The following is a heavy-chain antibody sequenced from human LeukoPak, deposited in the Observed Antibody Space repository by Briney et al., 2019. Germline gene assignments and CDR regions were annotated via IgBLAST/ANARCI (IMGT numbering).Heavy chain of an antibody. CDR3: VSAIRGSPIDY. CDR2: IKTDGSET. CDR1: GCSFSNYW. V-gene: IGHV3-7*01. Sequence: PEGSLRLSCAASGCSFSNYWMGWVRQAPGKGLACVANIKTDGSETYYVDSVKGRFTISRDNAKNSLFLQMNSLRAEDTAIYYCVSAIRGSPIDYWGQGTLVSVPS. D-gene: IGHD3-10*01. J-gene: IGHJ4*02.